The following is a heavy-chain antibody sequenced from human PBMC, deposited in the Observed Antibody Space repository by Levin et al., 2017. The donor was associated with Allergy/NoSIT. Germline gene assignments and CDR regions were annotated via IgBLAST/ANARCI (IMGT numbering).Heavy chain of an antibody. CDR3: ARPYYDLLTGYDLGAFDI. Sequence: SETLSLTCTVSGGSISTYYWSWIRQPPGQALEWIGYIYDTGSTNYNPSLKSRVTISVDTSKNRFSLRLTSVTAADTAVYYCARPYYDLLTGYDLGAFDIWGQGTMVTVSS. J-gene: IGHJ3*02. CDR2: IYDTGST. CDR1: GGSISTYY. V-gene: IGHV4-59*01. D-gene: IGHD3-9*01.